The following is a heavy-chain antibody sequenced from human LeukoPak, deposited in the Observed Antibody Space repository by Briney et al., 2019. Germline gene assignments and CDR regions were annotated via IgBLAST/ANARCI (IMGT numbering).Heavy chain of an antibody. CDR1: GYTFTSYD. Sequence: ASVKVSCKASGYTFTSYDINWVRQATGQGLEWMGWMNPNSGNTGYAQKFQGRVTMTRNTSISTAYMELSSLRAEDTAVYYCAKRGYYYGSGSSGYYYYMDVWGKGTTVTISS. J-gene: IGHJ6*03. CDR2: MNPNSGNT. V-gene: IGHV1-8*01. D-gene: IGHD3-10*01. CDR3: AKRGYYYGSGSSGYYYYMDV.